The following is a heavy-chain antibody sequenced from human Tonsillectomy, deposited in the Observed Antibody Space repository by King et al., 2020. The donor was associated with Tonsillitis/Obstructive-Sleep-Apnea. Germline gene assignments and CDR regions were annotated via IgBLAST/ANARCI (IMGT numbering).Heavy chain of an antibody. V-gene: IGHV3-30*04. D-gene: IGHD3-22*01. CDR3: AADHHDLTEYGSSGYSVYFQH. CDR1: GFTFSSYA. CDR2: ISYDGSNK. J-gene: IGHJ1*01. Sequence: VQLVESGGGVVQPGRSLRLSCAASGFTFSSYAMHWVRQAPGKGLEWVAVISYDGSNKYYADSVKARFTISRDKSKNTLYLQMNSLRAEYTAVYYCAADHHDLTEYGSSGYSVYFQHWGQGTLVTVSS.